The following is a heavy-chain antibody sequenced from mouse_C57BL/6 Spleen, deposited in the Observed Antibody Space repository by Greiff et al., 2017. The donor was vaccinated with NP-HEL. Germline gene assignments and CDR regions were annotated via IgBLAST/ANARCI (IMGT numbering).Heavy chain of an antibody. CDR1: GYAFSSSW. Sequence: QVQLQQSGPELVKPGASVKISCKASGYAFSSSWMNWVKQRPGKGLEWIGRLYPGDGDTNYNGKFKGKATLTADKSSSTAYMQLSSLTSEDSAVYFCARAQATPWFAYWGQGTLVTVSA. J-gene: IGHJ3*01. D-gene: IGHD3-2*02. CDR3: ARAQATPWFAY. V-gene: IGHV1-82*01. CDR2: LYPGDGDT.